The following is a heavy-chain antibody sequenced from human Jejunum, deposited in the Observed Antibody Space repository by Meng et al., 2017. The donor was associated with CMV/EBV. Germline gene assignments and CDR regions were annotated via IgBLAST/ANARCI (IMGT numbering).Heavy chain of an antibody. CDR1: GGSISNYY. D-gene: IGHD2-2*01. CDR3: ARDREWGCTSSSCQTNWFDP. J-gene: IGHJ5*02. V-gene: IGHV4-4*07. CDR2: IYSSGST. Sequence: HVQRPESGPGLVKPSETLSLTCTVSGGSISNYYWNWIRQPAGKGLEWIGRIYSSGSTNYNPSLKSRVTMSVDTSQNQFSLKLNSVTAADTAGYYCARDREWGCTSSSCQTNWFDPWGQGTLVTVSS.